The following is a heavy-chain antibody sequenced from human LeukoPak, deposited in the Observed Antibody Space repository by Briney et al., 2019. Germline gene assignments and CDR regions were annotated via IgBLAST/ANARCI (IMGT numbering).Heavy chain of an antibody. CDR1: GYTFTGYY. CDR3: ARDIVGAPFDY. D-gene: IGHD1-26*01. J-gene: IGHJ4*02. V-gene: IGHV1-3*03. CDR2: INAGNGNT. Sequence: GASVKVSCKASGYTFTGYYMHWVRQAPGQRLEWMGWINAGNGNTKYSQEFQGRVTITRDTSASTAYMELSSLRSEDMAVYYCARDIVGAPFDYWGQGTLVTVSS.